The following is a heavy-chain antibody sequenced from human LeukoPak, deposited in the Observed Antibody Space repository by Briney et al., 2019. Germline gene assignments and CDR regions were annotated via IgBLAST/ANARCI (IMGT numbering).Heavy chain of an antibody. V-gene: IGHV3-15*01. D-gene: IGHD6-13*01. CDR3: TTDWHRWQQPNVYP. Sequence: GGSLRLSCAASGFTFSNAWMSWVRQAPGKGLEWVGRIKSKTDGGTTDYAAPVKGRFTISRDDSKNTLYLQMNSLKTEDTAVYYCTTDWHRWQQPNVYPWGQGTLVTVSS. CDR1: GFTFSNAW. CDR2: IKSKTDGGTT. J-gene: IGHJ5*02.